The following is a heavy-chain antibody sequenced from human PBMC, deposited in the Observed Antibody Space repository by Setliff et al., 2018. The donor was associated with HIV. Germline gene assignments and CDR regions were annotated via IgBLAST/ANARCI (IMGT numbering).Heavy chain of an antibody. Sequence: SETLSLTCTVSGGSISSGGYSWSWIRQHPGKGLEWIGYIYYSGSTYYNPSLKSRVTISVDTSKNQFSLKLSSVTAADTAVYYCARQPSWGSIDYWGQGTLVTVSS. CDR2: IYYSGST. J-gene: IGHJ4*02. CDR1: GGSISSGGYS. D-gene: IGHD7-27*01. V-gene: IGHV4-31*03. CDR3: ARQPSWGSIDY.